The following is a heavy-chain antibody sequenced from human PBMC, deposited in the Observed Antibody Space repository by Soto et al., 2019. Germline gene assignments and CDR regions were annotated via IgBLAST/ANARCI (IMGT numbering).Heavy chain of an antibody. CDR2: IYYSGST. J-gene: IGHJ6*02. D-gene: IGHD2-2*02. CDR1: GGSISSGGYY. V-gene: IGHV4-31*03. Sequence: QVQLQESGPGLVKPSQTLSLTCTVSGGSISSGGYYWSWIRQHQGKGLEWIGYIYYSGSTYYNPSLKSRVTISVDTSKNQFSLKLSSVTAADTAVYYCARDPYCSSTSCYTGGGMDVWGQGTTVTVSS. CDR3: ARDPYCSSTSCYTGGGMDV.